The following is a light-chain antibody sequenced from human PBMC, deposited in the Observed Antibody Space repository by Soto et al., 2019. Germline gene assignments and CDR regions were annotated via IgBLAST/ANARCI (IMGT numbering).Light chain of an antibody. CDR3: QQRFIWPPIT. V-gene: IGKV3-11*01. Sequence: EIVLTQCLAILSLSPGETATLSCRASQSVVTYLAWYQQKPGQAPRLLIYDASNRAAGIPARFSGSGSGTDFTLTISSIEPEDFAVYYCQQRFIWPPITFGQGTRLEIK. CDR2: DAS. J-gene: IGKJ5*01. CDR1: QSVVTY.